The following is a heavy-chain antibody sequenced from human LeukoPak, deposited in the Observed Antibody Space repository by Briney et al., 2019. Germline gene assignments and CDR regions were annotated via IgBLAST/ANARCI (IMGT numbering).Heavy chain of an antibody. Sequence: GGSLRLSCAASGFTFSSYWMHWVRQAPGKGLVWVSRINSDGSSTSYADSVKGRFTISRDNAKNTLYLQMNSLRAEDTAVYYCAREGQLAFFFDYWGQGTLVTVSP. CDR2: INSDGSST. V-gene: IGHV3-74*01. J-gene: IGHJ4*02. CDR1: GFTFSSYW. D-gene: IGHD6-6*01. CDR3: AREGQLAFFFDY.